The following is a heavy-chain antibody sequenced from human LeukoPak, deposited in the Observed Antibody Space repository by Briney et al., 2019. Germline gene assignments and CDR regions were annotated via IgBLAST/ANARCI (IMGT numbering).Heavy chain of an antibody. CDR1: GFTFSTYS. CDR3: AKHWHHDY. D-gene: IGHD1-1*01. V-gene: IGHV3-48*01. Sequence: GGSLRLSCAASGFTFSTYSMNWVRQAPGKGLEWVSFISSSSRTLYYADSVKGRFTISRDNAKDSLYLQMNSLRAEDTAVYYCAKHWHHDYWGQGTLVTVSS. CDR2: ISSSSRTL. J-gene: IGHJ4*02.